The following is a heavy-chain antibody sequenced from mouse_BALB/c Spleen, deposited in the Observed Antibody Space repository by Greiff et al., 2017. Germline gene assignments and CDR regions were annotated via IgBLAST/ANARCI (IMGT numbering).Heavy chain of an antibody. D-gene: IGHD3-1*01. CDR1: GYTFTSYW. V-gene: IGHV1S127*01. Sequence: VQLQQPGAELVKPGASVKMSCKASGYTFTSYWMHWVKQRPGQGLEWIGTIDPSDSYTSYNQKFKGKATLTVDTSSSTAYMQLSSLTSEDSAVYYCTRHGPRYFDYWGQGTTLTVSS. J-gene: IGHJ2*01. CDR2: IDPSDSYT. CDR3: TRHGPRYFDY.